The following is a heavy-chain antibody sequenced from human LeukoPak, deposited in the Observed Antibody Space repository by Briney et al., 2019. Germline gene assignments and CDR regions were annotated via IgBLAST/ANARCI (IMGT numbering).Heavy chain of an antibody. CDR3: AREGITAAADY. V-gene: IGHV3-30*04. CDR1: GFGFSYYI. J-gene: IGHJ4*02. Sequence: PGTSLRLSCAASGFGFSYYIIHWVRQAPGKGLEWVAVISKDGDNEYYADSVKGRFTISRDNSKNTLYLQMNSLRAEDTAVYYCAREGITAAADYWGQGTLVTVSS. D-gene: IGHD6-13*01. CDR2: ISKDGDNE.